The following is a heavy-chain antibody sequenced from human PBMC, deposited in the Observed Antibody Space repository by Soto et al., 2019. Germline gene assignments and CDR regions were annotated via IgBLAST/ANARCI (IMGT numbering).Heavy chain of an antibody. CDR3: ARATYSSGWYYFDY. CDR1: GFTFSSYD. J-gene: IGHJ4*02. D-gene: IGHD6-19*01. Sequence: GGSLRLSCAASGFTFSSYDMHWVRQATGKGLEWVSAIGTAGDTYYPGSVKGRFTISRENAKNSLYLQMNSLRAGDTAVYYCARATYSSGWYYFDYWGQGTLVTVSS. CDR2: IGTAGDT. V-gene: IGHV3-13*01.